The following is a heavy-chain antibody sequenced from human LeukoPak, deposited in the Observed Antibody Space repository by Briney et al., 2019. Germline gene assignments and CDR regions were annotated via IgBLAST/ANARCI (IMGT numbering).Heavy chain of an antibody. J-gene: IGHJ4*02. Sequence: PGGSLRLSCAASGFTFSSYSMNWVRQAPGKGLEWVSSISSSSSYIYYADSVKGRFTISRDNAKNSLYLQMNSLRAEDTAVYYCARVGASGGWSRYYFDYWGQGTLVTVSS. CDR2: ISSSSSYI. D-gene: IGHD6-19*01. CDR3: ARVGASGGWSRYYFDY. CDR1: GFTFSSYS. V-gene: IGHV3-21*01.